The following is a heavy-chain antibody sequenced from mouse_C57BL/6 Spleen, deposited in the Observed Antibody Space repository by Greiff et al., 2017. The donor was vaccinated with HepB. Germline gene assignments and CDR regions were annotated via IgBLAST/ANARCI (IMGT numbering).Heavy chain of an antibody. CDR2: IYPRSGNT. D-gene: IGHD2-3*01. CDR3: AKIYDSYDCDY. CDR1: GYTFTRYG. V-gene: IGHV1-81*01. Sequence: VQLQQSGAELARPGASVKLSCKASGYTFTRYGIRWVKQRTGQGLEWIGEIYPRSGNTYYNEKFKGTATLTADKSSSTAYMELRSLTSEDSADYFCAKIYDSYDCDYWGQGTSLTVSS. J-gene: IGHJ2*02.